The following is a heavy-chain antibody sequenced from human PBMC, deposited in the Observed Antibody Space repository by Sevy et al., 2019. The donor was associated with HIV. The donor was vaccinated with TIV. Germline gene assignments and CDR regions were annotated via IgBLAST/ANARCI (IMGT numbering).Heavy chain of an antibody. V-gene: IGHV3-15*01. CDR2: IKSKTDGGTG. J-gene: IGHJ4*02. Sequence: GGSLRLSCAASGFTFDDYTMHWVRQAPGKGLEWVGRIKSKTDGGTGDYAAPVKGRFSISRDDSKNTLYLQMNSLKTEDTAVYYCTTGDPYNRYGYMRPYFFDYWGQGTLVTVSS. CDR3: TTGDPYNRYGYMRPYFFDY. CDR1: GFTFDDYT. D-gene: IGHD5-18*01.